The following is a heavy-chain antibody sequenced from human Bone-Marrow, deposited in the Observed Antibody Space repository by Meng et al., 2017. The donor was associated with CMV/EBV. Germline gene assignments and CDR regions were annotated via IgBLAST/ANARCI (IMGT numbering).Heavy chain of an antibody. CDR3: ARDGLIWFGELLGTNFDYYYGMDV. CDR1: GYTFTSYG. Sequence: ASVKVSCKASGYTFTSYGISWVRQAPGQGLEWMGWISAYNGSTNYAQKLQGRVTMTTDTSTSTAYMELRSLRSDDTAVYYCARDGLIWFGELLGTNFDYYYGMDVWGQGTTVTVSS. D-gene: IGHD3-10*01. J-gene: IGHJ6*02. CDR2: ISAYNGST. V-gene: IGHV1-18*01.